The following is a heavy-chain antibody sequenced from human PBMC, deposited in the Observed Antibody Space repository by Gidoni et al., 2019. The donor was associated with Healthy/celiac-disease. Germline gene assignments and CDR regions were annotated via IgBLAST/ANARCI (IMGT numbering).Heavy chain of an antibody. Sequence: QVQLVQSGAEVKKPGASVKVSCKASGYTFTSYYMNWVRQAPGQGLEWMGIINPSGGSTSYAQKFQGRVTMTRDTSTSTVYMELSSLRSEDTAVYYCARDPPYGSGSYYTGPDYYGMDVWGQGTTVTVSS. V-gene: IGHV1-46*03. CDR2: INPSGGST. CDR3: ARDPPYGSGSYYTGPDYYGMDV. D-gene: IGHD3-10*01. J-gene: IGHJ6*02. CDR1: GYTFTSYY.